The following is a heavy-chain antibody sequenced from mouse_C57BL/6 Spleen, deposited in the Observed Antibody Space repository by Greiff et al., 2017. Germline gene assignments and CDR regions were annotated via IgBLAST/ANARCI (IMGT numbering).Heavy chain of an antibody. CDR1: GFTFSSYG. D-gene: IGHD1-1*01. J-gene: IGHJ2*01. V-gene: IGHV5-6*02. CDR2: ISSGGSYT. CDR3: ARRGDYYGSSSYYFDY. Sequence: EVKLVESGGDLVKPGGSLKLSCAASGFTFSSYGMSWVRQTPDKRLEWVATISSGGSYTYYPDSVKGRFTISRDNAKNTLYLQMSSLKSEDTAMYYCARRGDYYGSSSYYFDYWGQGTTLTVSS.